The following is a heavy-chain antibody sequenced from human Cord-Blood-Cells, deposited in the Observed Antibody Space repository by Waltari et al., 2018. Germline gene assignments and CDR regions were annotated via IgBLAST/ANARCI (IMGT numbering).Heavy chain of an antibody. D-gene: IGHD1-26*01. CDR2: IYYSGRT. CDR1: GGSISSSSYY. J-gene: IGHJ3*02. CDR3: ARQYSGSSHDAFDI. V-gene: IGHV4-39*01. Sequence: QLQLQESGPGLVKPSETLSLTCTVSGGSISSSSYYWGWIRQPPGKGLEWIGSIYYSGRTYYNPSLKSRVTISVDTSKNQFSLKLSSVTAADTAVYYCARQYSGSSHDAFDIWGQGTMVTVSS.